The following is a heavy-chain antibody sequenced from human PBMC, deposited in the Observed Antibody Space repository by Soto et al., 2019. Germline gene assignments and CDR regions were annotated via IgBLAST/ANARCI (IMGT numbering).Heavy chain of an antibody. V-gene: IGHV1-18*01. CDR3: ARDNYFWSGSLDY. J-gene: IGHJ4*02. CDR1: CYTFTTYG. Sequence: ASLKVSCKASCYTFTTYGFIWLRQAPGQGLQWMGWISGYNGNTNYAQKLQGRVSMTTDTSANTAYMELRSLRSGDTAVYYCARDNYFWSGSLDYWGQGTQVTVSA. CDR2: ISGYNGNT. D-gene: IGHD3-3*01.